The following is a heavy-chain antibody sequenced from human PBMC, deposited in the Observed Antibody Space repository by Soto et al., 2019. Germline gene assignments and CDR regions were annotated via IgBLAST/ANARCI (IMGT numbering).Heavy chain of an antibody. V-gene: IGHV6-1*01. CDR1: GDSVSSNNAA. CDR2: TYYRSQRWS. D-gene: IGHD2-2*01. J-gene: IGHJ4*02. CDR3: AGSTGSTSWAFDY. Sequence: PSQTLSLTCAISGDSVSSNNAAWNWIRQSPSRGIEWLGRTYYRSQRWSDYSISVKRRITINPDTSTNQVSLQLSSVTPDDTTVYYCAGSTGSTSWAFDYWGPGTLVTVSS.